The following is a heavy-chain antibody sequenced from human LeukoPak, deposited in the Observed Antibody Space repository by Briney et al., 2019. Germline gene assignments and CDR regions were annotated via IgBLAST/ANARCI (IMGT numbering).Heavy chain of an antibody. CDR3: ARDYGSAPGWFDP. D-gene: IGHD3-10*01. V-gene: IGHV3-21*01. Sequence: GGSLRLSCAASGFTFSSYSVNWVRQAPGKGLEWVSSISTSSSYIYYADSVKGRFPISRDNAKNSLYLQMNSLRAEDTAVYYCARDYGSAPGWFDPWGQGTLVTVSS. CDR2: ISTSSSYI. J-gene: IGHJ5*02. CDR1: GFTFSSYS.